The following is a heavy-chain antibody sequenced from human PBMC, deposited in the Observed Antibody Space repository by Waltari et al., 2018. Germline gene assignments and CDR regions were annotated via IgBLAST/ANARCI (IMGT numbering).Heavy chain of an antibody. V-gene: IGHV3-15*01. D-gene: IGHD5-12*01. J-gene: IGHJ4*02. CDR1: GFTFSSAW. CDR2: IKSKKDGETT. CDR3: STGYTRTWHDGC. Sequence: EVQLVESGGGLVKPGGSLRLSCAASGFTFSSAWMSWGRQAPGKGLEWVGRIKSKKDGETTDDAAPVKGRFTISRDDSQNTLYLQISSLKTEDTAVYFCSTGYTRTWHDGCWGQGTLVTVSS.